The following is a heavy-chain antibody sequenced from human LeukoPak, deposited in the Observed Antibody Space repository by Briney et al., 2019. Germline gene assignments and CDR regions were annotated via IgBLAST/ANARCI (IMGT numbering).Heavy chain of an antibody. CDR1: GFIFSNAW. V-gene: IGHV3-15*01. J-gene: IGHJ4*02. D-gene: IGHD2-21*01. CDR3: TTDDCGGDCYFHS. CDR2: IKSKTNGETT. Sequence: SGGSLRLSCAASGFIFSNAWMSWVRQAPGKGLGWVGRIKSKTNGETTDYTAPVKGRFTISRDDSQNTLYLQMNSLKTEDTAVYYCTTDDCGGDCYFHSWGQGTLVTVSS.